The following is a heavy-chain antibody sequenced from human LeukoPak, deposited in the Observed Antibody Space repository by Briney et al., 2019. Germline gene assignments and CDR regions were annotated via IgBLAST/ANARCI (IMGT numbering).Heavy chain of an antibody. D-gene: IGHD3-3*01. CDR1: GYTFTSNG. CDR3: ASLTKNFDY. Sequence: ASVKVSCKASGYTFTSNGISWVRQAPGQGLEWMGWINTNTGNPTYAQGFTGRFVFSLDTSVSTAYLQISSLKAEDTAVYYCASLTKNFDYWGQGTLVTVSS. J-gene: IGHJ4*02. V-gene: IGHV7-4-1*02. CDR2: INTNTGNP.